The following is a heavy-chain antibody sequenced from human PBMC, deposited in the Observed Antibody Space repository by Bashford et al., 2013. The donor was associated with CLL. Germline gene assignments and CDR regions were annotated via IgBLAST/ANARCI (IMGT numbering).Heavy chain of an antibody. Sequence: RGRGLEWIGEINHGGSTDYTPSLKSRVTISLDTSKNQFSLKLNSVAAADTAVYYCARGRLDYYDTHAFDIWGQGTMVTVSS. CDR2: INHGGST. J-gene: IGHJ3*02. V-gene: IGHV4-34*01. CDR3: ARGRLDYYDTHAFDI. D-gene: IGHD3-22*01.